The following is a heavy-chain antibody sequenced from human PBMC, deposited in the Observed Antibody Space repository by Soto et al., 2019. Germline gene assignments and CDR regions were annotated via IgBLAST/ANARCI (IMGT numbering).Heavy chain of an antibody. D-gene: IGHD4-17*01. J-gene: IGHJ3*02. Sequence: QVQLQESGPGLVKPSETLSLTCTVSGGSISTYYWCWIRQPPGKGLEWIGYISYTGSTNYNPSLKSRITISVDTSKNQFSLKLSSVTAADTAVYYCARHGYGDYDRAFDIWGQGTVVTVSS. CDR2: ISYTGST. CDR1: GGSISTYY. V-gene: IGHV4-59*08. CDR3: ARHGYGDYDRAFDI.